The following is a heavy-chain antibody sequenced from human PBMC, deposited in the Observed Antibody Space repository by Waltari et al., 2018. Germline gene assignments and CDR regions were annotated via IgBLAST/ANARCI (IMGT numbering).Heavy chain of an antibody. V-gene: IGHV4-34*01. CDR1: GGSFSGYY. CDR3: ARGLAQRVHSSGRALY. CDR2: INHSGST. D-gene: IGHD3-22*01. J-gene: IGHJ4*02. Sequence: QVQLQQWGAGLLKPSETLSLTCAVYGGSFSGYYWSWIRQPPGKGLEWIGEINHSGSTNYNPSLKSRVTISVDTSKNQFSLKLSSVTAADTAVYYCARGLAQRVHSSGRALYWGQGTLVTVSS.